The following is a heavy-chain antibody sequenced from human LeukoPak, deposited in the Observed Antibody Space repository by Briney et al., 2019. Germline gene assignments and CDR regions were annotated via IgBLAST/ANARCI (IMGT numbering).Heavy chain of an antibody. J-gene: IGHJ6*03. CDR2: IWYGGSNK. V-gene: IGHV3-30*02. CDR3: AKAMGYCSSTSCLGDYYYYMDV. Sequence: GGSLRLSCAASGFTFSSYGMYWVRQAPGKGLEWVAVIWYGGSNKYYADSVKGRFTISRDNSKNTLYLQMNSLRAEDTAVYYCAKAMGYCSSTSCLGDYYYYMDVWGKGTTVTVSS. CDR1: GFTFSSYG. D-gene: IGHD2-2*01.